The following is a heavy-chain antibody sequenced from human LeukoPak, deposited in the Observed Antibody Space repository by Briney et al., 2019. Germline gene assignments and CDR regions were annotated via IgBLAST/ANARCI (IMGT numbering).Heavy chain of an antibody. D-gene: IGHD5-12*01. CDR2: IRSKAYGGTT. V-gene: IGHV3-49*04. Sequence: GGSLRLSCTASGFTFGDYAMSWVRQAPGKGLEWVGFIRSKAYGGTTEYAASVKGRFTISRDDSKSIAYLQMNSLKTEDTAVYYCTRQGGGYSGYDSDYWGQGTLVTVSS. CDR1: GFTFGDYA. CDR3: TRQGGGYSGYDSDY. J-gene: IGHJ4*02.